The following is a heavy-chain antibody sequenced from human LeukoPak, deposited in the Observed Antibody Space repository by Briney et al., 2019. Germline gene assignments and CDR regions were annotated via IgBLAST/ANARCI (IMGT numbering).Heavy chain of an antibody. CDR3: AIGSYYYDSSGYYAVIPFDY. Sequence: KPGGCLRLSCAASGFTFSSYEGEWVRQAPGKGLEWVSYISSSSSYIYYADSVKGRFTISRDNAKNSLYLQMNSLRAEDTAVYYCAIGSYYYDSSGYYAVIPFDYWGQGTLVTVSS. J-gene: IGHJ4*02. D-gene: IGHD3-22*01. CDR1: GFTFSSYE. CDR2: ISSSSSYI. V-gene: IGHV3-21*05.